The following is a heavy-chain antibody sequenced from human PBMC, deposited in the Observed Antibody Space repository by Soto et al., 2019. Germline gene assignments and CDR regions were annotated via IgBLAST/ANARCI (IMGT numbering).Heavy chain of an antibody. V-gene: IGHV4-4*07. J-gene: IGHJ6*02. CDR2: IYTSGST. CDR3: ARAPSARYCSGGSCYSYYYYGMDV. CDR1: GGSISSYY. Sequence: SETLSLTCTVSGGSISSYYWSWIRQPAGKGLEWIGRIYTSGSTNYNPSLKSRVTMSVDTSKNQFSLKLSSVTAADTAVYYCARAPSARYCSGGSCYSYYYYGMDVWGQGTTVTVSS. D-gene: IGHD2-15*01.